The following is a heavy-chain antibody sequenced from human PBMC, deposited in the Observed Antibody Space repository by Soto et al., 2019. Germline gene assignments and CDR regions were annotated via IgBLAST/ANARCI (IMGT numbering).Heavy chain of an antibody. CDR3: ARTLSGLRFLEWLLSYMDV. J-gene: IGHJ6*03. CDR1: GGSISSSSYY. Sequence: QLQLQESGPGLVKPSETLSLTCTVSGGSISSSSYYWGWIRQPPGKGLEWIGSIYYSGSTYYNPSLKSRFTISVDTSKNQFSLKLSSVTAADTAVYYCARTLSGLRFLEWLLSYMDVWGKGTTVTVSS. D-gene: IGHD3-3*01. CDR2: IYYSGST. V-gene: IGHV4-39*01.